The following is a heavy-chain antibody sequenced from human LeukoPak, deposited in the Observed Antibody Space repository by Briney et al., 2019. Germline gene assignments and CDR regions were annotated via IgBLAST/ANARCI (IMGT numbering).Heavy chain of an antibody. V-gene: IGHV4-59*12. J-gene: IGHJ4*02. CDR3: AREGAEVRGVLVKYYFDY. CDR1: GGSINSYY. CDR2: IYYIGKT. D-gene: IGHD3-10*01. Sequence: SETLSLTCKVSGGSINSYYWSWIRQPPGKGLEWVGYIYYIGKTNYNPSLKSRVTMSVDTSKNQFSLKLTSVTAADTAVYYCAREGAEVRGVLVKYYFDYWGQGALVTVSS.